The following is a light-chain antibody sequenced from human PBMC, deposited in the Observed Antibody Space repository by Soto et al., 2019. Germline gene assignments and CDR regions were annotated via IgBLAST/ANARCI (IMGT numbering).Light chain of an antibody. Sequence: EIVLTQSPGTLSLSPGERATLSCRTSQSVSTNYLAWYQQKPGQTPRLLIYGASSRATGIPDRFSGSGSGTDFTLTISRLEPEDSAVYYCQQYGSSPTFGQGTKVDIK. CDR1: QSVSTNY. V-gene: IGKV3-20*01. CDR2: GAS. CDR3: QQYGSSPT. J-gene: IGKJ1*01.